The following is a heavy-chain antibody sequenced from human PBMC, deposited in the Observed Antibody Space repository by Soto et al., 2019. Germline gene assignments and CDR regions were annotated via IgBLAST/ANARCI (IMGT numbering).Heavy chain of an antibody. CDR2: IIPIFGTA. Sequence: SVKVSCKASGGTFSSYAISWVRQAPGQGLEWMGGIIPIFGTANYAQKLQGRVTITADESTSTAYMELSSLRSEDTAVYYCARVPYYYDSSGYYWTYFDYWGQGTLVTVSS. D-gene: IGHD3-22*01. V-gene: IGHV1-69*13. CDR3: ARVPYYYDSSGYYWTYFDY. CDR1: GGTFSSYA. J-gene: IGHJ4*02.